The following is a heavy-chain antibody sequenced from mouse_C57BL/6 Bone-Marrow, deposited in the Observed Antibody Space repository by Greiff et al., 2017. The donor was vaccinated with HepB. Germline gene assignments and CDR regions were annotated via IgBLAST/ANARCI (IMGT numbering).Heavy chain of an antibody. J-gene: IGHJ4*01. CDR1: GYAFSSSW. CDR2: IYPGDGDT. V-gene: IGHV1-82*01. CDR3: ARASYDGYPYAMDY. Sequence: QVQLQQSGPELVKPGASVKISCKASGYAFSSSWMNWVKQRPGKGLEWIGRIYPGDGDTTYNGKFKGKATLTADKSSSTAYMQLSSLTSEDSAVYFCARASYDGYPYAMDYWGQGTSVTVSS. D-gene: IGHD2-3*01.